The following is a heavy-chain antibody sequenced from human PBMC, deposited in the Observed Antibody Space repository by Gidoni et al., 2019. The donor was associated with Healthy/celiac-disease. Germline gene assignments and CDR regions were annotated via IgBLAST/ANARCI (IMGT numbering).Heavy chain of an antibody. CDR3: ARVSVAAPNWFDP. CDR1: GWSFSGYY. CDR2: INHSGST. J-gene: IGHJ5*02. V-gene: IGHV4-34*01. Sequence: QVQLQPWGAGLLQPSETLSLTCAVYGWSFSGYYWSWIRQPPGKGLEWLGEINHSGSTNYNPSLKSRVTISVDTSKNQFSLKLSSVTAADTAVYYCARVSVAAPNWFDPWGQGTLVTVSS. D-gene: IGHD6-13*01.